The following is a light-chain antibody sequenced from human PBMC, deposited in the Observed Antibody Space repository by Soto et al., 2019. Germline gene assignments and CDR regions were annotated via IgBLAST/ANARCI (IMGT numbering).Light chain of an antibody. CDR1: ESINGW. J-gene: IGKJ4*01. V-gene: IGKV1-5*01. CDR2: DAS. Sequence: DIQMTQSPSTLSVSVGDRVTITCRASESINGWLAWYQQKPGKAPKILIYDASKLERGVPSRLSGSGSGAEFTLTISSLQPDDLATYYCQQYSSYPLTFGGGTKVDIK. CDR3: QQYSSYPLT.